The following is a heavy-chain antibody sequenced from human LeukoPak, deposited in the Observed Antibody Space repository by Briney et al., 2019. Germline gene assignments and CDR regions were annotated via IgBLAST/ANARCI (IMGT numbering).Heavy chain of an antibody. V-gene: IGHV4-59*01. D-gene: IGHD3-3*01. Sequence: SETLSLTCTVSGGSISSYYWSWIRQPPWRGLEGLGYIYYSGNTTYNPSLQSRLTISVDTPKNQFSLHLSSVTAADTAVYYCASQYDFWSGYYNYWGQGTLVTVSS. J-gene: IGHJ4*02. CDR2: IYYSGNT. CDR1: GGSISSYY. CDR3: ASQYDFWSGYYNY.